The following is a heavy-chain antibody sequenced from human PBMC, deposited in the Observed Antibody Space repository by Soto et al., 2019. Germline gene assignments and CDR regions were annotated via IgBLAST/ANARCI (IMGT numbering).Heavy chain of an antibody. Sequence: PGGSLRLSCAASGFTFSNYYMHWVRQVTGKGLEWVSGITTTGDTYYPGSVKGRFTISREKAKNSLYLQMNSLSAGDTAVYYCARELHGGSYGMDVWGQGTTVTVSS. CDR2: ITTTGDT. V-gene: IGHV3-13*01. CDR1: GFTFSNYY. J-gene: IGHJ6*02. CDR3: ARELHGGSYGMDV.